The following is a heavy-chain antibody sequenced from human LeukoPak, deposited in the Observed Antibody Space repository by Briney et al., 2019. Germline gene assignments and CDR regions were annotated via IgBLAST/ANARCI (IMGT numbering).Heavy chain of an antibody. V-gene: IGHV3-30*04. Sequence: GRSLRLSCAASGFTFSSYAMHWVRQAPGKGLEWVAVISYDGSNKYYADSVKGRFTIFRDNSKNTLYLQMNSLRAEDTAVYYCARGDCGGDCYWFDYWGQGTLVTVSP. CDR1: GFTFSSYA. CDR3: ARGDCGGDCYWFDY. CDR2: ISYDGSNK. D-gene: IGHD2-21*02. J-gene: IGHJ4*02.